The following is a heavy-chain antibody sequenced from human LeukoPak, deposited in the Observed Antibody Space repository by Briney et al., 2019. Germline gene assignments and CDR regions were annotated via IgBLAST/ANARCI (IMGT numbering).Heavy chain of an antibody. CDR2: INTDGNST. CDR3: ASDLVGAMDSDY. Sequence: QSGGSLRLSCAASGFTFSSYWMHWVRQAPGKGLVWVSRINTDGNSTSYADSVKGRFTISRDNAKNTLYLQMNSLRAEDTAVYYCASDLVGAMDSDYWGQGTLVTVSS. D-gene: IGHD1-26*01. J-gene: IGHJ4*02. CDR1: GFTFSSYW. V-gene: IGHV3-74*01.